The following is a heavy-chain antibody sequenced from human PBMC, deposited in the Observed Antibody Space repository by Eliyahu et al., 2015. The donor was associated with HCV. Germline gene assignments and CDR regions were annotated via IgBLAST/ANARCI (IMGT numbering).Heavy chain of an antibody. V-gene: IGHV3-74*03. J-gene: IGHJ4*02. D-gene: IGHD2/OR15-2a*01. CDR3: ARERDPCPNSICHRPHDY. CDR2: ISTGGATR. Sequence: EVQLVESGGASVQPGGSLRLSCSASGFPFSIYWVVWVRQVPGKGLVCVSRISTGGATRTYADSVKGRFSISRDNAKNTLYLQMDSLRVEDTAVYYCARERDPCPNSICHRPHDYWGQGALVTVSS. CDR1: GFPFSIYW.